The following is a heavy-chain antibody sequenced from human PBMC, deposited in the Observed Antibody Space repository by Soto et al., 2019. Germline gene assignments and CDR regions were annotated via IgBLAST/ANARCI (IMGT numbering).Heavy chain of an antibody. CDR3: AKYQPSIGELLSSFDY. CDR1: GFTFSSYA. D-gene: IGHD3-10*01. V-gene: IGHV3-23*01. Sequence: PGGSLRLACAASGFTFSSYAMSWVRQAPGKALEWVSSISGSGGSTFYADSVKGRFTISRDNSKNTLYLQINSLRAEDTAVYYCAKYQPSIGELLSSFDYWGQGTLVTGSS. J-gene: IGHJ4*02. CDR2: ISGSGGST.